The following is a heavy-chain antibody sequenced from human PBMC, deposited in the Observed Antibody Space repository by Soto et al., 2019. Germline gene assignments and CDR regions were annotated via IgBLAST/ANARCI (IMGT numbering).Heavy chain of an antibody. J-gene: IGHJ4*02. CDR3: ARIKTYYDSRGGIAY. D-gene: IGHD3-22*01. Sequence: ASVKVSCKTSGYCFIRYGIKWVRQVPGHGLEWMGWISGYNGYTTYAEKFQGRVTMTTDSSTSTAYMELGSLRSDDSAIYYCARIKTYYDSRGGIAYWGQGALVTVSS. CDR1: GYCFIRYG. V-gene: IGHV1-18*04. CDR2: ISGYNGYT.